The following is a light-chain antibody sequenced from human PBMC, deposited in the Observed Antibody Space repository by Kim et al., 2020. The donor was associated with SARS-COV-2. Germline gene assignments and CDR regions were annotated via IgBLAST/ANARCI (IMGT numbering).Light chain of an antibody. CDR3: QVWDSSSDPVV. V-gene: IGLV3-21*04. CDR2: YDS. Sequence: SYELTQPPSVSVAPGKTARITCGGNNIGSKSVHWYQQKPGQAPVLVIYYDSDRPSGIPERFSGSNSGNTATLTISRVDAGDEADYYCQVWDSSSDPVVFG. CDR1: NIGSKS. J-gene: IGLJ2*01.